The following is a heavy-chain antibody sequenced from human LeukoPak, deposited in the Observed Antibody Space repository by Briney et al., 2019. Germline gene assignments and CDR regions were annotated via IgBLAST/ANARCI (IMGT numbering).Heavy chain of an antibody. CDR3: ARSITMVRGVIAGVCDY. CDR1: GGSISSSSYY. D-gene: IGHD3-10*01. V-gene: IGHV4-39*01. J-gene: IGHJ4*02. Sequence: SETLSLTCTVSGGSISSSSYYWGWIRQPPGKGLEGVGSIYYSGSTYYNPSLKSRVTISVDTSKNQFSLKPSSVTAADTAVYYCARSITMVRGVIAGVCDYWGQGTLVTVSS. CDR2: IYYSGST.